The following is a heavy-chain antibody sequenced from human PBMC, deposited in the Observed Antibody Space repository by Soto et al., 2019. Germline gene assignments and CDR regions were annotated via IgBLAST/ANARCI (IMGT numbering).Heavy chain of an antibody. D-gene: IGHD5-18*01. CDR3: ARDPLDTAMVPYYFDY. V-gene: IGHV3-30-3*01. J-gene: IGHJ4*02. CDR1: GFTFSSYA. CDR2: ISYDGSNK. Sequence: QVQLVESGGGVVQPGRSLRLSCAASGFTFSSYAMHWVRQAPGKGLEWVAVISYDGSNKYYADSVKGRFTISRDNSKNTLYLKMNSLRVEDTAVYYWARDPLDTAMVPYYFDYWAQGTLVPVSS.